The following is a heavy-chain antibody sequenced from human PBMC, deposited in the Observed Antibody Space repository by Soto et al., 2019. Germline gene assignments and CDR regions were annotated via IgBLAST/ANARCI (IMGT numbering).Heavy chain of an antibody. CDR3: ARGEQYSGRIFDY. J-gene: IGHJ4*01. Sequence: PSQTLSLTCAITVDRVSSNSAGWSWVRQSPSRGLEWLGRTYYRSKWYYEYAVSVRGRITINPDTSKNQYSLQLNSVTPEDTAVYFCARGEQYSGRIFDYWGQGTLVTVSS. CDR2: TYYRSKWYY. V-gene: IGHV6-1*01. D-gene: IGHD1-26*01. CDR1: VDRVSSNSAG.